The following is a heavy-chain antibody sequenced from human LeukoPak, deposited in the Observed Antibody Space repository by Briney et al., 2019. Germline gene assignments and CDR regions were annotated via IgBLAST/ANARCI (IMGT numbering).Heavy chain of an antibody. D-gene: IGHD2-21*02. CDR2: ISYDGSNK. CDR3: ARGNYCGGDCLVLCPDY. V-gene: IGHV3-30-3*01. Sequence: PGRSLRLSCAASGFIFSSHAMHWVRQAPGEGLEWVAVISYDGSNKFYADSVKGRFTISRDSSKNTLLLQMNSLRAEDTAVYYCARGNYCGGDCLVLCPDYWGQGTVVTVSS. J-gene: IGHJ4*02. CDR1: GFIFSSHA.